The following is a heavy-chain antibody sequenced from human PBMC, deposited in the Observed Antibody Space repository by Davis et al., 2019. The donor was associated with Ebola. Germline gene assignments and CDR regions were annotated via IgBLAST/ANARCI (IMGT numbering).Heavy chain of an antibody. CDR3: ARLRDSYDSSGYAFDI. Sequence: MPSETLSLTCSVSGYSISSGYYWGWIRQPPGKGLEWIGSIYYSGSTNYNPSLKSRVTISVDTSKNQFSLRLSSETAADPAIYYCARLRDSYDSSGYAFDIWGQGTMVSVSS. CDR1: GYSISSGYY. J-gene: IGHJ3*02. CDR2: IYYSGST. D-gene: IGHD3-22*01. V-gene: IGHV4-38-2*02.